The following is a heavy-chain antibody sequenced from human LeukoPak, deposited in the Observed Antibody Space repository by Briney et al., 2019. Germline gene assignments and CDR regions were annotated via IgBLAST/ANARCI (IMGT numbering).Heavy chain of an antibody. V-gene: IGHV3-21*01. CDR1: GFTFSSYS. J-gene: IGHJ4*02. Sequence: GGSLRLSCAASGFTFSSYSMNWVRQAPGKGLEWVSSISSSSYIYYADSVKGRFTISRDNVKNSLYLQMNSLRAEDTAVYYCARESGYGDYAFDYWGQGTLVTVSS. CDR2: ISSSSYI. CDR3: ARESGYGDYAFDY. D-gene: IGHD4-17*01.